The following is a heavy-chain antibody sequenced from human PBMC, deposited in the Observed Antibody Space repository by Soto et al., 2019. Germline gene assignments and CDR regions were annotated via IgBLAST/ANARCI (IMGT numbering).Heavy chain of an antibody. CDR1: GFTFSSYA. CDR2: ISYDGSNK. V-gene: IGHV3-30*04. D-gene: IGHD3-10*01. CDR3: ARDGSNPNWFDP. Sequence: GGSLRLSCAASGFTFSSYAMHWVHQAPGKGLEWVAVISYDGSNKYYADSVKGRFTISRDNSKNTLYLQMNSLRAEDTAVYYCARDGSNPNWFDPWGQGTLVTVSS. J-gene: IGHJ5*02.